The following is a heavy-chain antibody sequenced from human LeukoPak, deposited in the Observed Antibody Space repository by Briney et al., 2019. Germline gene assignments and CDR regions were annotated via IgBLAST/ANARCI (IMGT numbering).Heavy chain of an antibody. CDR1: GFTFNSYA. CDR3: AKDGSWIQLWLPNY. D-gene: IGHD5-18*01. J-gene: IGHJ4*02. V-gene: IGHV3-23*01. Sequence: PGGSLRLSCAASGFTFNSYAMSWVRQAPGKGLEWVSAISGSGGSTYYADSVKGRFTISRDNSKNTLYLQMDSLRAEDTAVYYCAKDGSWIQLWLPNYWGQGTLVTVSS. CDR2: ISGSGGST.